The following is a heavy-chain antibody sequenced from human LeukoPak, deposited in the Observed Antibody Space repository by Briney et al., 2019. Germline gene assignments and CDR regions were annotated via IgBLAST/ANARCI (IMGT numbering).Heavy chain of an antibody. CDR1: GFTFSSYD. Sequence: GGSLRLSCAASGFTFSSYDMHWVRQATGKGLEWVSAIGTAGDTYYPGSVKVRFTISRENAKNSLYLQMNSLRAGDTAVYYCARGGSYIAVAAPFDYWGQGTLVTVSS. D-gene: IGHD6-19*01. V-gene: IGHV3-13*01. CDR3: ARGGSYIAVAAPFDY. CDR2: IGTAGDT. J-gene: IGHJ4*02.